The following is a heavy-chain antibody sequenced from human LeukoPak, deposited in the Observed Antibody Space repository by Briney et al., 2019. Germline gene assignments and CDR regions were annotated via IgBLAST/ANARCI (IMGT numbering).Heavy chain of an antibody. D-gene: IGHD1-26*01. CDR2: ISSDGSDK. J-gene: IGHJ5*02. V-gene: IGHV3-30-3*01. CDR1: GFTFSTYS. CDR3: ARSGSSQFDP. Sequence: GGSLRLSCAASGFTFSTYSMHWVRQAPGKGLEWVAVISSDGSDKYYEDSVKGRFTISRDNSRNTLYLQMNSLRAEDTAVYYCARSGSSQFDPWGQGTLVTVSS.